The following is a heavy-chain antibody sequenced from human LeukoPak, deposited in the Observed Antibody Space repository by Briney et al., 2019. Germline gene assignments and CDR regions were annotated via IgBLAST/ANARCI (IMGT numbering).Heavy chain of an antibody. V-gene: IGHV1-69*01. CDR2: IIPIFGTA. CDR1: GGTFSSYA. D-gene: IGHD5-18*01. J-gene: IGHJ4*02. Sequence: ASVKVSCKASGGTFSSYAISWVRQAPGQGLEWMGGIIPIFGTANYAQKFQGGVTITADESTSTAYMELSSLRSEDTAVYYCAKGHTAMVASFDYWGQGTLVTVSS. CDR3: AKGHTAMVASFDY.